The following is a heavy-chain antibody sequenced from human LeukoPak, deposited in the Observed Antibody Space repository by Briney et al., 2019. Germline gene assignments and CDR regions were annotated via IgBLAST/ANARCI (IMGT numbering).Heavy chain of an antibody. V-gene: IGHV3-30-3*02. D-gene: IGHD3-3*01. CDR3: AKTLLEWLAIQH. Sequence: HPGGSLRLSCAASGFTFSSYAMHWVRQAPGKGLEWVAVISYDGSNKYYADSVKGRFTISRDNSKNTLYLQMNSLRAEDTAVYYCAKTLLEWLAIQHWGQGTLVTVSS. CDR2: ISYDGSNK. J-gene: IGHJ1*01. CDR1: GFTFSSYA.